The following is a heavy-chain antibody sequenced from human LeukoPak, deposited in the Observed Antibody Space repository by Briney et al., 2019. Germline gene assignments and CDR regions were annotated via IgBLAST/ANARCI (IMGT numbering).Heavy chain of an antibody. Sequence: GGSLRLSCAASGFTFSSYGMHWVRQAPGKGLEWVAVIWYDGSNKYYADSVKGRFTISRDNSKNTLYLQMNSLRAEDTAVYYCARDACSTSCYSAYGMDVWGQGTTVTVSS. CDR1: GFTFSSYG. CDR2: IWYDGSNK. J-gene: IGHJ6*02. V-gene: IGHV3-33*01. D-gene: IGHD2-2*01. CDR3: ARDACSTSCYSAYGMDV.